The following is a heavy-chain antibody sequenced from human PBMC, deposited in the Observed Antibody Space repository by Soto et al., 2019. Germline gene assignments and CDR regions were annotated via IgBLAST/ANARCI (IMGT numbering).Heavy chain of an antibody. CDR2: IKQDGSEK. D-gene: IGHD3-3*01. Sequence: PGGSLRLSCAASGFTFSSYWMSWVRQAPGKGLEWVANIKQDGSEKYYVDSVKGRFTISRDNAKNSLYLQMNSLRAEDTAVYYCAREGASYYDFWSGYNRPNWFDPWGQGTLVTVSS. J-gene: IGHJ5*02. CDR1: GFTFSSYW. V-gene: IGHV3-7*01. CDR3: AREGASYYDFWSGYNRPNWFDP.